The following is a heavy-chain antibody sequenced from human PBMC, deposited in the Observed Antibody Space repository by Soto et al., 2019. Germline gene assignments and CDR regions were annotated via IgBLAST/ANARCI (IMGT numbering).Heavy chain of an antibody. CDR1: GFTFSSYW. CDR2: INEDGSRK. J-gene: IGHJ4*02. D-gene: IGHD6-6*01. CDR3: ARGSGSSSY. V-gene: IGHV3-7*05. Sequence: EVQLEESGGGLVQPGGSLRLSCAASGFTFSSYWMSWVRQAPGRGLEGVANINEDGSRKYYVDSVKGRFTISRDNAKNSLALQMNSLRDDDTAVYYCARGSGSSSYWGQGTLVTVSS.